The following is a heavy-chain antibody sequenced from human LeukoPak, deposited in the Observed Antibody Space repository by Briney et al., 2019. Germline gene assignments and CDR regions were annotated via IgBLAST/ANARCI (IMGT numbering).Heavy chain of an antibody. D-gene: IGHD4-17*01. CDR1: GYTFTGYY. V-gene: IGHV1-2*02. CDR3: ARDSGDGDYGGWFDP. Sequence: GASVKVSCKASGYTFTGYYMHWVRQAPGQGLEWMGWINPNSGGTNYAQKFQGRVTMTTDTSTSTAYMELRSLRSDDTAVYYCARDSGDGDYGGWFDPWGQGTLVTVSS. CDR2: INPNSGGT. J-gene: IGHJ5*02.